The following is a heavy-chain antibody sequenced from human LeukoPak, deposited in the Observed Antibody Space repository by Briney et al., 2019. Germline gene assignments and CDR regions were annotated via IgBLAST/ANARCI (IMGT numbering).Heavy chain of an antibody. J-gene: IGHJ4*02. V-gene: IGHV3-74*01. D-gene: IGHD3-16*01. CDR2: INSGGSGT. Sequence: GGSLRLSCAASGFAFSSNWMHWVRQTPGKGLVWVSRINSGGSGTSYAASVEGRFTISRDNAKNSLYLQMNSLRAEDTAVYYCARDLGHNPYFDYWGQGTLVTVSS. CDR1: GFAFSSNW. CDR3: ARDLGHNPYFDY.